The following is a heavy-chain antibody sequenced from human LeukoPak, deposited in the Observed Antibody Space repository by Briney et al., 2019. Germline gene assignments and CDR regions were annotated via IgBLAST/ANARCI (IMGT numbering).Heavy chain of an antibody. CDR1: GFAFSRHG. CDR3: AKGVGGSANYYYMDV. Sequence: PGGSLRLSCAASGFAFSRHGIHWVRQAPGKGLEWVAIIPYDGSNKFYADSVKGRFTISRDYSKNTLYLQMNSLRAEDTAVYYCAKGVGGSANYYYMDVWGKGTTVTVSS. CDR2: IPYDGSNK. D-gene: IGHD3-10*01. J-gene: IGHJ6*03. V-gene: IGHV3-30*02.